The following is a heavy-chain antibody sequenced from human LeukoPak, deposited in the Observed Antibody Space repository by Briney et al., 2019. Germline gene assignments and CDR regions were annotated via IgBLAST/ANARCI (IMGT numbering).Heavy chain of an antibody. V-gene: IGHV3-33*06. Sequence: PGGPLRLSCAASGFTFSSYGMHWVRQAPGKGLEWVAVIWYDGSNKYYADSVKGRFTISRDNSKNTLYLQMNSLRAEDTAVYYCAKDSSSSWYINAFDIWGQGTMVTVSS. CDR3: AKDSSSSWYINAFDI. J-gene: IGHJ3*02. CDR1: GFTFSSYG. D-gene: IGHD6-13*01. CDR2: IWYDGSNK.